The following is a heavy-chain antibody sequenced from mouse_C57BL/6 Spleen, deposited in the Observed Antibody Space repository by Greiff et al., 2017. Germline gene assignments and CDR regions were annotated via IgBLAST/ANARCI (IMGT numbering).Heavy chain of an antibody. Sequence: QVQLKQSGAELARPGASVKLSCKASGYTFTSYGISWVKQRTGQGLEWIGEIYPRSGNTYYNEKFKGKATLTADKSSSTAYMELRSLTSEDSAVYFCARSEYYGSSYYWYFDVWGTGTTVTVSS. J-gene: IGHJ1*03. D-gene: IGHD1-1*01. CDR2: IYPRSGNT. CDR3: ARSEYYGSSYYWYFDV. CDR1: GYTFTSYG. V-gene: IGHV1-81*01.